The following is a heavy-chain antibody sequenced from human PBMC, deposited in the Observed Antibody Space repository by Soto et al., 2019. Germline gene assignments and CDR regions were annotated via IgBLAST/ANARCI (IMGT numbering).Heavy chain of an antibody. J-gene: IGHJ4*02. CDR1: GFTFSSYA. CDR3: AKTDIEVITKGSFDY. Sequence: GGSLRLSCAASGFTFSSYAMSWVRQAPGKGLEWVSAISGSGGSTYYADSVKGRFTISRDNSKNTLYLQMNSLRAEDTAVYYCAKTDIEVITKGSFDYWGQGTLGTSPQ. V-gene: IGHV3-23*01. D-gene: IGHD3-22*01. CDR2: ISGSGGST.